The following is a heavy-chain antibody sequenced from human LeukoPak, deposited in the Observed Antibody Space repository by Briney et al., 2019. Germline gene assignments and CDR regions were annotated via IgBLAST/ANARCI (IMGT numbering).Heavy chain of an antibody. J-gene: IGHJ4*02. CDR1: GFTFTSA. Sequence: GGSLRLSCTASGFTFTSAMSWVRQAPGKGLEWVSAISGSGDNTYYADSVKGRFTISRDNSKNTLYLQMNSLRAEDTAVYYCAKDRRYCSGYSCPYYFDCWGQGTLVTVSS. V-gene: IGHV3-23*01. CDR3: AKDRRYCSGYSCPYYFDC. D-gene: IGHD2-15*01. CDR2: ISGSGDNT.